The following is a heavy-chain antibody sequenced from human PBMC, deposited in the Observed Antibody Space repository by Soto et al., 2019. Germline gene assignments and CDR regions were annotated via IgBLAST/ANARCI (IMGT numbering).Heavy chain of an antibody. CDR3: AREGLNDFWSGPTNY. CDR2: ISYDGSNK. J-gene: IGHJ4*02. D-gene: IGHD3-3*01. CDR1: GFTFSNYV. V-gene: IGHV3-30-3*01. Sequence: QVQLVESGGGVVQPGRSLRLSCAASGFTFSNYVMHWVRQAPGKGLEWVAVISYDGSNKNYADSVKGRFTISRDNSKNTLYLHMNSLRAEDTAVYYCAREGLNDFWSGPTNYWGQGTLVTVSS.